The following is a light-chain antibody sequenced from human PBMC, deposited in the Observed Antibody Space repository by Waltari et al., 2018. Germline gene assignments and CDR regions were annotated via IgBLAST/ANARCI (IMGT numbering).Light chain of an antibody. J-gene: IGLJ2*01. CDR2: DVS. CDR1: RSAVGGYNY. Sequence: QSALTQPASVAGAPGQSIPNPCTGTRSAVGGYNYVPWYQQHPGKAPKPMIYDVSKRPSGVSNRFSGSKSGNTASLTISGLQAEDEADYYCSSYTSSSTFVFGGGTKLTVL. V-gene: IGLV2-14*01. CDR3: SSYTSSSTFV.